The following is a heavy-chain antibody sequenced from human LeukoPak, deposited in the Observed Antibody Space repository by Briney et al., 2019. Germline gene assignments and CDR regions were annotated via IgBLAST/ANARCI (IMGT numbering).Heavy chain of an antibody. V-gene: IGHV4-59*12. D-gene: IGHD3-22*01. J-gene: IGHJ6*03. CDR2: IYHSGST. Sequence: SETLSLTCTVSGGSISSYYWSWIRQPPGKGLEWIGYIYHSGSTYYNPSLKSRVTISVDRSKNQFSLKLSSVTAADTAVYYCARVEGYYDSSGYRDQYYYMDVWGKGTTVTVSS. CDR3: ARVEGYYDSSGYRDQYYYMDV. CDR1: GGSISSYY.